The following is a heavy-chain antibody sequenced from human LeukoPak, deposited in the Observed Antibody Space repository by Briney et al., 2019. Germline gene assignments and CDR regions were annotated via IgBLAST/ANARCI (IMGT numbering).Heavy chain of an antibody. CDR1: GFTFSSYA. D-gene: IGHD3-3*01. V-gene: IGHV3-23*01. CDR2: ISGSGGST. CDR3: AKVRAPIILRFLEWVIDY. J-gene: IGHJ4*02. Sequence: AGGSLRLSCAASGFTFSSYAMSWVRQAPGKGLEWVSAISGSGGSTYYADSVKGRFTISRDNSKNTLYLQMNSLRAEDTAVYYCAKVRAPIILRFLEWVIDYWGQGTLVTVSS.